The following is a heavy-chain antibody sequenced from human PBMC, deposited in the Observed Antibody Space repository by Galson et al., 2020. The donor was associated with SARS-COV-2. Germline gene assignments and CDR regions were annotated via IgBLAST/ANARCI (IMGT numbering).Heavy chain of an antibody. CDR1: GTSISSGSYS. D-gene: IGHD4-17*01. V-gene: IGHV4-30-2*01. J-gene: IGHJ3*02. CDR2: ISHSGGT. CDR3: ARLHYGEYAPEAFDI. Sequence: SAPLSLPCAVSGTSISSGSYSWNWIRQPPGKGLEWNGYISHSGGTYYNPSLKSRVTISGDRSKNQFSLRLSSVTAADTAVYYCARLHYGEYAPEAFDIWGPGTRVTVAS.